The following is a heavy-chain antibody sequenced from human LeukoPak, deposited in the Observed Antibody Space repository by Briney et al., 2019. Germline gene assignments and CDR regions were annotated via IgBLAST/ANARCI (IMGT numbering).Heavy chain of an antibody. V-gene: IGHV1-69*05. CDR1: GGTFSSYA. CDR2: IIPIFGTA. CDR3: ARDWCRIAVAGTCYYYYYMDV. J-gene: IGHJ6*03. Sequence: GASVKVSCKASGGTFSSYAISWVRQAPGQGLEWMGRIIPIFGTANYAQKFQGRVTITTDESTSTAYMELSSLRSGDTAVYYCARDWCRIAVAGTCYYYYYMDVWGKGTTVTVSS. D-gene: IGHD6-19*01.